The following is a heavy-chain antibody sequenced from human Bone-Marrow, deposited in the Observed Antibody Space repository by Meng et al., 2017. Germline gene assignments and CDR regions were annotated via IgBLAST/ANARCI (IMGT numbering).Heavy chain of an antibody. CDR1: GYSFTSYW. CDR2: IYPGGSDT. V-gene: IGHV5-51*01. J-gene: IGHJ6*02. D-gene: IGHD4-17*01. Sequence: GESLKISCKGSGYSFTSYWIGWVRQMPGKGLEWMGIIYPGGSDTRYSPSFQGQVTISADKSISTAYLQWSSLKASDTAMYYCARHARYGDYRSNYYYGMDVWGQGTTVTVSS. CDR3: ARHARYGDYRSNYYYGMDV.